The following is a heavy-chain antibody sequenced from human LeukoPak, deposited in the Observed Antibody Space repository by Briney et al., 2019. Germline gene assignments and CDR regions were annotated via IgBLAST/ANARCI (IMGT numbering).Heavy chain of an antibody. D-gene: IGHD5-24*01. CDR1: GFVFSRYA. V-gene: IGHV3-30*04. CDR3: ARRDGYELDF. J-gene: IGHJ4*02. Sequence: GGSLRLSCVASGFVFSRYALHWVRQAPGRGLEWVSGISHDDGSNKDYADSVKGRITISRDNSKSTVFLQMYSLRADDTAVYYCARRDGYELDFWGQGTLITVSS. CDR2: ISHDDGSNK.